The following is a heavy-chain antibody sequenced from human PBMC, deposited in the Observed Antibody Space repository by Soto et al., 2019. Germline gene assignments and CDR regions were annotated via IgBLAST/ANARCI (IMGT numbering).Heavy chain of an antibody. Sequence: GASVKVSCKASGGTFSSYSISWVLQAPGQGLEWMGGIIPIFGTANYAQKFQGRVTITADESTSTAYMELSSLRSEDTAVYYCARGSGSYYYYGMDVWGQGTTVTVSS. CDR1: GGTFSSYS. V-gene: IGHV1-69*13. D-gene: IGHD3-10*01. CDR2: IIPIFGTA. J-gene: IGHJ6*02. CDR3: ARGSGSYYYYGMDV.